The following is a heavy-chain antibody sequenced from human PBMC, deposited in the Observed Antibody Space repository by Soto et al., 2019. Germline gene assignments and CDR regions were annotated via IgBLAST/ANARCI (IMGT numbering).Heavy chain of an antibody. Sequence: QVQLQQWGAGLLKPSETLSLTCAVYGGSFSGYYWSWIRQPPGKGLEWIGEINHSGSTNYNPSLNSRVTISVDTYKNQFSLKLSAVTDADTAVYYCAREKPYSSSWYHDYWGQGTLVTVSS. D-gene: IGHD6-13*01. CDR3: AREKPYSSSWYHDY. CDR1: GGSFSGYY. J-gene: IGHJ4*02. CDR2: INHSGST. V-gene: IGHV4-34*01.